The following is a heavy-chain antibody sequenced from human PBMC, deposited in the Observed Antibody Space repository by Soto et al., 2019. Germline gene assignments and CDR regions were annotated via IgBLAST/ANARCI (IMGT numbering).Heavy chain of an antibody. CDR1: GGTFSSYT. V-gene: IGHV1-69*02. CDR3: ARCYGDSSGTYYFGY. Sequence: SVKVSCKASGGTFSSYTISWVRQAPGQGLEWMGRIIPILGIANYAQKFQGRVTITADKSTSTAYMELSSLRSEDTAVYYCARCYGDSSGTYYFGYWGQGTLVTVSS. D-gene: IGHD3-22*01. J-gene: IGHJ4*02. CDR2: IIPILGIA.